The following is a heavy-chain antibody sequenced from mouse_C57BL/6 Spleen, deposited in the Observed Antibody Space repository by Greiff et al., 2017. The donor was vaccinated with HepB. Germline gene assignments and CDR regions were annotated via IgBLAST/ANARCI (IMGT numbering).Heavy chain of an antibody. CDR1: GYTFTSYW. D-gene: IGHD1-1*01. Sequence: QVQLQQPGAELVKPGASVKLSCKASGYTFTSYWMHWVKQRPGQGLEWIGMIHPNSGSTNYNEKFKSKATLTVDKSSSTAYMQLSSLTSEDSAVYYCANRDWTTGAMDYWGQGTSVTVSS. V-gene: IGHV1-64*01. CDR2: IHPNSGST. J-gene: IGHJ4*01. CDR3: ANRDWTTGAMDY.